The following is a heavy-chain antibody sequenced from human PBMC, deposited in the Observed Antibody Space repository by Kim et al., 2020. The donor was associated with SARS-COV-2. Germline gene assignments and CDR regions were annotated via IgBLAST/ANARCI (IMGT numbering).Heavy chain of an antibody. J-gene: IGHJ4*02. CDR2: IDGDGRST. CDR3: ARDPCYDSAGCFDY. Sequence: GGSLRLSCAASGFTFSSYWMHWVRQAPGKGLVWVSRIDGDGRSTTYADSVKGRFTISRDNAKNTLYLQMNSLRAEDTAVYYCARDPCYDSAGCFDYWGQGTLVTVSS. V-gene: IGHV3-74*01. CDR1: GFTFSSYW. D-gene: IGHD3-22*01.